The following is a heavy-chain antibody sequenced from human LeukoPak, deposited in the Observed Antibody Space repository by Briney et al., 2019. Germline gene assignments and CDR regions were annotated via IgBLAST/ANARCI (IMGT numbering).Heavy chain of an antibody. J-gene: IGHJ4*02. V-gene: IGHV3-33*01. CDR2: IWYDGSKK. D-gene: IGHD4-17*01. Sequence: GGSLRLSCAASGFTFSRNGMHWVRQAPGKGLEWVAVIWYDGSKKYYADSVKGRFTVSRDNSENILYPQMNSLRAEDTAVYYCARFYGDRGYLDYWGQGTLVTVSS. CDR3: ARFYGDRGYLDY. CDR1: GFTFSRNG.